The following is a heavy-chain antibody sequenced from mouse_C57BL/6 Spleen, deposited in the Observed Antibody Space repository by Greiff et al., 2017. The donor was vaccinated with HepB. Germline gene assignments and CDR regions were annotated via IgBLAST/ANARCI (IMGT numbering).Heavy chain of an antibody. CDR3: ARGGFNWYFDV. Sequence: QVQLQQPGAELVRPGSSVKLSCKASGYTFTSCWMHWVKQRPIQGLEWIGNIDPSDSETHYNQKFKDKATLTVDKSSSTAYMQLSSLTSEDSAVYYCARGGFNWYFDVWGTGTTVTVSS. V-gene: IGHV1-52*01. CDR2: IDPSDSET. CDR1: GYTFTSCW. J-gene: IGHJ1*03. D-gene: IGHD1-1*02.